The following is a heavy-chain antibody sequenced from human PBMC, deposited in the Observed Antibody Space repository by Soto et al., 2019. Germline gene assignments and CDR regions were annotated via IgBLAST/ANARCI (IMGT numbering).Heavy chain of an antibody. Sequence: QVQLQESGSGLVKPSETLSLTCAVSGDSISSGGYSWSWIRQPPGKGLEWIGYIFHDASVYYTTSPQSRVPISVAQSKNQFALKLRSVTAADTAVSYGARGGASSHASQINTWFDPWGQGTLVTVFS. CDR3: ARGGASSHASQINTWFDP. D-gene: IGHD3-16*01. CDR2: IFHDASV. CDR1: GDSISSGGYS. V-gene: IGHV4-30-2*01. J-gene: IGHJ5*02.